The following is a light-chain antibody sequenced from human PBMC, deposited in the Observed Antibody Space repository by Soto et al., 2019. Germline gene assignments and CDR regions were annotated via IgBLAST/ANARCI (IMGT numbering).Light chain of an antibody. V-gene: IGKV3-20*01. Sequence: EIVLTQSPGTLSLSPGERATLSCRAGQSVSSSNLAGYQQKPAQGPRLLIYGASSRATGIPDRFRGSGSGKDLTLSSSGLAPEDFAVYYCQQYGSSSGTVGQGTKVESK. J-gene: IGKJ1*01. CDR2: GAS. CDR1: QSVSSSN. CDR3: QQYGSSSGT.